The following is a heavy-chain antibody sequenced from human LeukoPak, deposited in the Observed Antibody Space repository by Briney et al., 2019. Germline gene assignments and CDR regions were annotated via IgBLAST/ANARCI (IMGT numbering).Heavy chain of an antibody. D-gene: IGHD3-22*01. CDR1: GYTFTSYG. CDR2: ISAYNGNT. J-gene: IGHJ5*02. V-gene: IGHV1-18*01. Sequence: GASVKVSCKASGYTFTSYGITWVRLAPGQGLEWMGWISAYNGNTNYAQMFQGRVIMTTDTSTNTAYMELRSLRADDTAMYYCARDPSYDSIGYPNWFDPWGQGTLVTVSS. CDR3: ARDPSYDSIGYPNWFDP.